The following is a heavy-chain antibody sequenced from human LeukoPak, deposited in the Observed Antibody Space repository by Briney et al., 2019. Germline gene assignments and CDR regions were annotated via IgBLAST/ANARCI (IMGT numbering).Heavy chain of an antibody. CDR1: GFTFSSYA. J-gene: IGHJ4*02. Sequence: GGSLRLSCAASGFTFSSYAMSWVRQAPGKGREWVSAISGSGGSTYYADSVKGRFTISRDNSKNTLYLQMNSLRAEDTAVYYCAKFLPTHIVVANYYFDYWGQGTLVTVSS. CDR2: ISGSGGST. D-gene: IGHD2-21*01. V-gene: IGHV3-23*01. CDR3: AKFLPTHIVVANYYFDY.